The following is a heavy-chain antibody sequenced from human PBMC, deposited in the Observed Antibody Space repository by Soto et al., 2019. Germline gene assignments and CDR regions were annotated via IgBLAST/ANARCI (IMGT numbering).Heavy chain of an antibody. CDR3: ARDCSGGSCPVHDAFDI. D-gene: IGHD2-15*01. J-gene: IGHJ3*02. CDR2: IIPIFGTA. V-gene: IGHV1-69*13. CDR1: GGTFSSYA. Sequence: SVKVSCKASGGTFSSYAISWVRQAPGQGLEWMGGIIPIFGTANYAQKFQGRVTITADESTSTAYLELSSLRSEDTAVYYCARDCSGGSCPVHDAFDIWGQGTMVTVSS.